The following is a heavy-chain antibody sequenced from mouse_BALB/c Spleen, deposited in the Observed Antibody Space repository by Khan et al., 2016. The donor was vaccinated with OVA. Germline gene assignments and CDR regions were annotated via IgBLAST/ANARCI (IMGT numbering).Heavy chain of an antibody. J-gene: IGHJ3*01. V-gene: IGHV3-8*02. CDR3: ARSTYRYAFVY. CDR2: IIYTGYT. Sequence: EVQLQESGPSLVKPSQTLSLTCSVTGDSITTGYWNWIRKFPGNKLEYMGYIIYTGYTYYNPSLKSRISITRHTSNNQYYLQLNSVTDEDTATYYCARSTYRYAFVYWGQGTLVPVSA. D-gene: IGHD2-14*01. CDR1: GDSITTGY.